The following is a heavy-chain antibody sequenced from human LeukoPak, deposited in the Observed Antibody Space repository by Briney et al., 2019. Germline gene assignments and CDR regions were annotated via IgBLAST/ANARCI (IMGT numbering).Heavy chain of an antibody. V-gene: IGHV5-51*01. CDR2: IYPGDSDT. CDR1: GYNFASYW. J-gene: IGHJ4*02. D-gene: IGHD6-13*01. Sequence: GESLKISCKGSGYNFASYWIGWVRQTPGKGLEWMGIIYPGDSDTRYSPSLQGQVTISADKSISTAYVQWSSLKASDTAMYYCARSGSSWSHLDYWGQGTRVTVSS. CDR3: ARSGSSWSHLDY.